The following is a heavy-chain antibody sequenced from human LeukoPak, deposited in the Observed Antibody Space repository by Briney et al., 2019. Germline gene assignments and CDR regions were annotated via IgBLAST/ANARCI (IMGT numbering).Heavy chain of an antibody. Sequence: PGGSLRLSCAASGFTVSSNYMSWVRQAPGKGLEWVSVIYSGGSTYYADSAKGRFTISRDNSKNTLYLQMNSLRAEDTAVYYCARDYSGWLYYGMDVWGQGTTVTVSS. J-gene: IGHJ6*02. CDR2: IYSGGST. CDR3: ARDYSGWLYYGMDV. CDR1: GFTVSSNY. V-gene: IGHV3-66*01. D-gene: IGHD6-19*01.